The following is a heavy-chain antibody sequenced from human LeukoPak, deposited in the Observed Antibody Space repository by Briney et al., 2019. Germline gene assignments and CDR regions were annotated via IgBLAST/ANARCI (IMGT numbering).Heavy chain of an antibody. Sequence: SETLSLACAVSGGSISSSNWWSWVRQPPGKGLEWIGEIYHSGSTNYNPSLKSRVTISVDTSKNQFSLKLSSVTAADTAVYYCARTPTTYMTTVISTSSNWGQGTLVTVSS. V-gene: IGHV4-4*02. J-gene: IGHJ4*02. CDR2: IYHSGST. D-gene: IGHD4-17*01. CDR1: GGSISSSNW. CDR3: ARTPTTYMTTVISTSSN.